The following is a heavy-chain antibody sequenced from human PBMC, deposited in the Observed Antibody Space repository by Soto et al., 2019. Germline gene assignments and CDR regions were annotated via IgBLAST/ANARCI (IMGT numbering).Heavy chain of an antibody. V-gene: IGHV1-18*01. CDR2: ISAYNGNR. D-gene: IGHD6-19*01. Sequence: QVQLVQSGAEVKKPGASVKVSCKASGYTFFNYGISWVRQAPGQGLEWMGWISAYNGNRNYAGKFQGRATMTTETSTSTAYMELSSLRSDDTAVYYCARDGITLAGSFDYWGQGTLVTVSS. CDR3: ARDGITLAGSFDY. J-gene: IGHJ4*02. CDR1: GYTFFNYG.